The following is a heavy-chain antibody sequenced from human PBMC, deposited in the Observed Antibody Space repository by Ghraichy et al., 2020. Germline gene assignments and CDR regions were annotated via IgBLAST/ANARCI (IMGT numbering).Heavy chain of an antibody. CDR3: VITHSSSWYGWY. CDR1: GYTFTSYA. V-gene: IGHV1-3*01. J-gene: IGHJ4*02. Sequence: ASVKVSCKASGYTFTSYAMHWVRQAPGQRLEWMGWINAGNGNTKYSQKFQGRVTITRDTSASTAYMELSSLRSEDTAVYYCVITHSSSWYGWYWGQGTLVTVSS. D-gene: IGHD6-13*01. CDR2: INAGNGNT.